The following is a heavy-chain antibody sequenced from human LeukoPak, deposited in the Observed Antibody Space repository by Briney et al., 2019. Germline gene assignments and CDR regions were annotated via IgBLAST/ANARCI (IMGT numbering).Heavy chain of an antibody. CDR2: IYHSGST. D-gene: IGHD3-10*01. V-gene: IGHV4-30-2*01. CDR1: GGSISSGGYS. CDR3: ARDYYGSGSYFDY. J-gene: IGHJ4*02. Sequence: SETLSLTCAVSGGSISSGGYSWSWIRQPPGKGLEWIGYIYHSGSTYYNPSLKSRVTISVDTSKNQFSLKLSSVTAADTAVYYCARDYYGSGSYFDYWGQGTLVTVSS.